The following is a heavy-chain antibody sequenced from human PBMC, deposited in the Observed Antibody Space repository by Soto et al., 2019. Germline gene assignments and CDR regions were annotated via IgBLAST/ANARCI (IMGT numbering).Heavy chain of an antibody. CDR3: SRETLWFGESPKS. J-gene: IGHJ4*02. V-gene: IGHV3-74*01. CDR1: GFTFGSYW. CDR2: INGDGRIT. D-gene: IGHD3-10*01. Sequence: EVHLVESGGGSVQPGGSLRISCGASGFTFGSYWMDWVRQAPGKGLVLVSRINGDGRITTYADSVKGRFTISRDNAGSTLDLQLNSLRVDDTADYYCSRETLWFGESPKSGGQGTLVTVSS.